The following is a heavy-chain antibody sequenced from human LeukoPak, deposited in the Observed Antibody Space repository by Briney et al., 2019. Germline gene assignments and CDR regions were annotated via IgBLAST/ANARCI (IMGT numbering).Heavy chain of an antibody. J-gene: IGHJ4*02. CDR1: GFTFSSYG. V-gene: IGHV3-30*02. CDR2: IRYDGSNK. D-gene: IGHD5-24*01. CDR3: ATARDGYNLR. Sequence: GGSLRLSCAASGFTFSSYGMHWVRQAPGKGLEWVAFIRYDGSNKYYADSVNGRFTISTNNSQNTLYLQMNSLRAEDTAVYYCATARDGYNLRWGQGILVTVSS.